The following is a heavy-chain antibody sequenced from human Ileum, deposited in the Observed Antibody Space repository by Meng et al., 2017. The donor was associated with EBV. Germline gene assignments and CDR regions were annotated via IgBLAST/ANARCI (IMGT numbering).Heavy chain of an antibody. CDR3: VSAYDYGDYEAFAY. CDR2: IFYRGST. D-gene: IGHD4-17*01. J-gene: IGHJ4*02. V-gene: IGHV4-39*07. Sequence: HPRLPESGPGLVRPSDTLALTCSVAGDSMSSSNYYWGWIRQSPGKALECIGTIFYRGSTFYNPSLKTRLTISVDTSKNEFSLNLKSVTAADTAVYYCVSAYDYGDYEAFAYWGLGSLVTVSS. CDR1: GDSMSSSNYY.